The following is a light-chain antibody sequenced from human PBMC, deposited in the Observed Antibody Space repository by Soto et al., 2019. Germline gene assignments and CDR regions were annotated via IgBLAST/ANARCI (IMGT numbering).Light chain of an antibody. CDR1: SSDIGNYHL. Sequence: QSALTQPASVSGSPGQSITISCAGTSSDIGNYHLVSWYQQHPGKAPKLIICEVNKRPSGISDRFSGSKSGNTASLTISGLQAEDEADYYCCSYAGTAAYVFGSGTKVTVL. CDR2: EVN. CDR3: CSYAGTAAYV. V-gene: IGLV2-23*02. J-gene: IGLJ1*01.